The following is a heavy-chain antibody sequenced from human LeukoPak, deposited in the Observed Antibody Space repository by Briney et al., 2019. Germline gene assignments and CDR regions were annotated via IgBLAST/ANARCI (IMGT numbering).Heavy chain of an antibody. V-gene: IGHV4-59*01. CDR2: IYYSGST. CDR1: GGSISSYY. CDR3: ARARVGVRGVITLYFDY. Sequence: SETLSLTCTVSGGSISSYYWSWVRQPPGNGLEWIGYIYYSGSTNYNPSLKSRVTISVDTSKNQFSLKLSSVTAADTAVYYCARARVGVRGVITLYFDYWGQGTLVTVSS. D-gene: IGHD3-10*01. J-gene: IGHJ4*02.